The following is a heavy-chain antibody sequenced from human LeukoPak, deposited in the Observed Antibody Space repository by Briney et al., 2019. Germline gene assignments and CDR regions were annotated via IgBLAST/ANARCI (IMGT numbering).Heavy chain of an antibody. V-gene: IGHV1-46*01. J-gene: IGHJ4*02. CDR1: GYTFTSYG. CDR2: INPSGGRT. D-gene: IGHD3-22*01. Sequence: RASVKVSCKASGYTFTSYGISWVRQAPGQGLEWMGVINPSGGRTSYAQKFQGRVTMTRDMSTSTVYMELSSLRSEDTAVYYCARDPKDDSSGYYYFDYWGQGTLVTVSS. CDR3: ARDPKDDSSGYYYFDY.